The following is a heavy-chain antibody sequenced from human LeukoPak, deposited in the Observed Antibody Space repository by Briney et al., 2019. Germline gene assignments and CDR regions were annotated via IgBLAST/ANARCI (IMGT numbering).Heavy chain of an antibody. CDR2: ITINNGNT. Sequence: ASVKVSCKTSGYKFSAYSITWVRQAPGQGLEWMGWITINNGNTNQKFQGRAIMSVDASTTTAYMDLRSLRPDDTAVYFCARGRRTRAQLWSYLESWGQGTLLTVAS. J-gene: IGHJ4*02. CDR1: GYKFSAYS. D-gene: IGHD1-1*01. V-gene: IGHV1-18*01. CDR3: ARGRRTRAQLWSYLES.